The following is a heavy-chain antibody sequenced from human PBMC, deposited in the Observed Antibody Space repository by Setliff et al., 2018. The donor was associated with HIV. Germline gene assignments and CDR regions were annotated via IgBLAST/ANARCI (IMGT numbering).Heavy chain of an antibody. D-gene: IGHD3-22*01. CDR2: ITYSGST. Sequence: SETLSLTCTVSGGSISGYYWSWIRQPPGKGLEWIGYITYSGSTKYNPSLKSRVTISIDTSKNQFSLKLSSVTPADTAVYYCARDRRYYDSSGYWYNWFDPWGQGTLVTVSS. CDR1: GGSISGYY. V-gene: IGHV4-59*01. J-gene: IGHJ5*02. CDR3: ARDRRYYDSSGYWYNWFDP.